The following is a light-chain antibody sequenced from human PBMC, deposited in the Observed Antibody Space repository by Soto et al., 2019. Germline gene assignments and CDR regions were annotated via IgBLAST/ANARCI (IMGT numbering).Light chain of an antibody. Sequence: QSALTQPRSVSGSPGQSVTISCTGTSSDVGGYDYVSWYQQHPGKAPKLMIYDVSKRPSGVPDRFSGSKSGNTASLTISGLQAEDEAEYYCCSYAGNDTLLFGGGTKLTFL. CDR3: CSYAGNDTLL. CDR1: SSDVGGYDY. CDR2: DVS. V-gene: IGLV2-11*01. J-gene: IGLJ2*01.